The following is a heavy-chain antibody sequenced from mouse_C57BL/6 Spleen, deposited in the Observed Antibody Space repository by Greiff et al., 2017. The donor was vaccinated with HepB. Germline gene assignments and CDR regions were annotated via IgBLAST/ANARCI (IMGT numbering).Heavy chain of an antibody. Sequence: QVQLQQPGAELVRPGSSVKLSCKASGYTFTSYWMHWVKQRPIQGLEWIGNIDPSDSETHYNQKFKDKATLTVDKSSSTAYMQLSSLTSEDSAVYYCARGGYGSSYLFAYWGQGTLVTVSA. CDR1: GYTFTSYW. CDR3: ARGGYGSSYLFAY. V-gene: IGHV1-52*01. D-gene: IGHD1-1*01. J-gene: IGHJ3*01. CDR2: IDPSDSET.